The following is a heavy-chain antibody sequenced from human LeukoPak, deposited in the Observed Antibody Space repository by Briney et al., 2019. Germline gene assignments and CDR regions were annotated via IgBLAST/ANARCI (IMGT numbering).Heavy chain of an antibody. Sequence: GGSLSLSCAAAGFTFSSYWMSWVRQAPGKGLEWGANIKQDGREKYYVDSVKGRFTISRDNAKNSLYLQMNSLRAEDTAVYYCARGGDHVLLWFGESRGYFDYWGQGTLVTVSS. CDR3: ARGGDHVLLWFGESRGYFDY. CDR1: GFTFSSYW. V-gene: IGHV3-7*01. D-gene: IGHD3-10*01. CDR2: IKQDGREK. J-gene: IGHJ4*02.